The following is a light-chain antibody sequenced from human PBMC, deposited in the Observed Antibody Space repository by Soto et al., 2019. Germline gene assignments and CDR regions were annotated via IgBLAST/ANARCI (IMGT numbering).Light chain of an antibody. CDR3: QQYDNWPLT. CDR1: QSVSIH. V-gene: IGKV3-15*01. Sequence: ERVMTQSPAILSVSPGETATLSCRASQSVSIHLAWYQQKPGQAPSLLMYAASTRATGVPARFSASGSGTEFTLTITNLQSEDFGFYFCQQYDNWPLTFGPGTKVD. J-gene: IGKJ3*01. CDR2: AAS.